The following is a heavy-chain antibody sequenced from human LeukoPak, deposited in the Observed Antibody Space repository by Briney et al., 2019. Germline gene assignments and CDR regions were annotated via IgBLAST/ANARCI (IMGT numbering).Heavy chain of an antibody. J-gene: IGHJ4*02. CDR3: AKLDSLSDY. Sequence: GGSLRLSCAASGFTFSSYSMNWVRQAPGKGLEWLSYISSSSSTIYYADSVKGRFTISRDNAKNSLYLQMNSLRAEDTAVYYCAKLDSLSDYWGQGTLVTVSS. CDR2: ISSSSSTI. V-gene: IGHV3-48*01. CDR1: GFTFSSYS. D-gene: IGHD2-2*03.